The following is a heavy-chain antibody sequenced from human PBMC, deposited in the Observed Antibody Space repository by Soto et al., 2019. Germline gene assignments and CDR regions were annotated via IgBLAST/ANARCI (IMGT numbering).Heavy chain of an antibody. CDR1: GFTFSSYS. CDR2: ISSSSSTI. D-gene: IGHD1-1*01. Sequence: EVQLVESGGGLVQPGGSLRLSCAASGFTFSSYSMNWVRQAPGKGLEWVSYISSSSSTIYYADSVKGRFTISRDNAKNSLYLQMNSLRAEDTAVYYCARIFSPDPNVYYFDYWGPGTLVTVSS. V-gene: IGHV3-48*01. CDR3: ARIFSPDPNVYYFDY. J-gene: IGHJ4*02.